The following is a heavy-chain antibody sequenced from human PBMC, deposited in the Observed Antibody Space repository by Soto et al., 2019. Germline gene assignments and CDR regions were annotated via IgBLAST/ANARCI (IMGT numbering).Heavy chain of an antibody. CDR3: ATGAYSNYRYGMDV. V-gene: IGHV3-30*03. Sequence: PGGSLRLSCAASGFTFSSYGMHWVRQAPGKGLEWVAVISYDGSNKYYADSVKGRFTISRDNSKNTLYLQMNSLRAEDTAVYYCATGAYSNYRYGMDVWGQGTTVTVSS. J-gene: IGHJ6*02. CDR1: GFTFSSYG. D-gene: IGHD4-4*01. CDR2: ISYDGSNK.